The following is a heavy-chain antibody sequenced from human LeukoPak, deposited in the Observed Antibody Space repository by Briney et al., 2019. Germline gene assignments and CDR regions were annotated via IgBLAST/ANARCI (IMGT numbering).Heavy chain of an antibody. CDR3: ARDHDI. CDR1: GYTLTELS. J-gene: IGHJ3*02. Sequence: GASVKVSCKVSGYTLTELSMHWVRQAPGQGLEWMGGIIPIFGTANYAQKFQGRVTITADESTSTAYMELSSLRSEDTAVYYCARDHDIWGQGTMVTVSS. CDR2: IIPIFGTA. V-gene: IGHV1-69*13.